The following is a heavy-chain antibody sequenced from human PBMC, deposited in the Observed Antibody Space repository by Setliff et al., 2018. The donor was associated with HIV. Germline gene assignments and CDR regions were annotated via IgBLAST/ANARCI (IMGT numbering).Heavy chain of an antibody. CDR2: ISYDGSFK. J-gene: IGHJ3*02. CDR1: GFTFSSYA. D-gene: IGHD1-26*01. CDR3: ASELLRGGETFDI. Sequence: ALRLSCTASGFTFSSYAMYWVRQAPGKGLEWVAFISYDGSFKSYPDSVKGRFTISRDNSKNTLYLQMNRLRAEDTAVYYCASELLRGGETFDIWGEGTMVTVSS. V-gene: IGHV3-30*04.